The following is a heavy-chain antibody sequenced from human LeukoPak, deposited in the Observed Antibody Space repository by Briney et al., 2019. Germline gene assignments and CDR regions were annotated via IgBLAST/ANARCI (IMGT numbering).Heavy chain of an antibody. CDR3: ATPLPFDY. CDR2: ISSSGGSP. J-gene: IGHJ4*02. CDR1: GFTFSSYE. V-gene: IGHV3-48*03. Sequence: GGSLRLSCTASGFTFSSYEMNWVRQAPGKGLEWVSYISSSGGSPYYADSVKGRFTISRDNAKNSLYLQMNSLRAEDTAVYYCATPLPFDYWGQGTLVTVSS.